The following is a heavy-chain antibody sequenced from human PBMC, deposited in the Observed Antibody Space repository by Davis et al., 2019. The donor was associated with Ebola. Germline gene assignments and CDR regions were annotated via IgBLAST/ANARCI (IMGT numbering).Heavy chain of an antibody. CDR3: ARGSLEQQLVRYYYYGMDV. CDR1: GFTFSGSA. Sequence: GESLKISCAASGFTFSGSAMHWVRQATGKGLEWVSAIGTAGDTYYPGSVKGRFTISRENAKNSLYLQMNSLRAEDTAVYYCARGSLEQQLVRYYYYGMDVWGQGTTVTVSS. J-gene: IGHJ6*02. V-gene: IGHV3-13*01. CDR2: IGTAGDT. D-gene: IGHD6-13*01.